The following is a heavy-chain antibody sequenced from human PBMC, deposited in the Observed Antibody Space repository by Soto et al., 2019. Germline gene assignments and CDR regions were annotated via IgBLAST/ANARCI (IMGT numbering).Heavy chain of an antibody. CDR2: ISYDGSNK. V-gene: IGHV3-30-3*01. CDR3: ARDPSVLNAHMSGTYSNFDY. CDR1: GFTFSSYA. Sequence: GGSLRLSCAASGFTFSSYAMHWVRQAPGKGLEWVAVISYDGSNKYYADSVKGRFTISRDNSKNTLYLQMNSLRAEDTAVYYCARDPSVLNAHMSGTYSNFDYWGQGTLVTVSS. J-gene: IGHJ4*02. D-gene: IGHD3-10*02.